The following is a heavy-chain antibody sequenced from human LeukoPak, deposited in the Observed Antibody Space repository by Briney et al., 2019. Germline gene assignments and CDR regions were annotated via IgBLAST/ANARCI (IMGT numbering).Heavy chain of an antibody. CDR2: IGGSGGTT. V-gene: IGHV3-23*01. D-gene: IGHD3-10*01. CDR3: AKDLSWFGGSLATFGY. Sequence: GGSLRLSCTASGFTFSSYAMSWVRQAPGKGLEWVSSIGGSGGTTYYADSVQGRFTISRDNSKNTLYLQMNSLSAEDTAVYYCAKDLSWFGGSLATFGYWGQGTLVTVSS. J-gene: IGHJ4*02. CDR1: GFTFSSYA.